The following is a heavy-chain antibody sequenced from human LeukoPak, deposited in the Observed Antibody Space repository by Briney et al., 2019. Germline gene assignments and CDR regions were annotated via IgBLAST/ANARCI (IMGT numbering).Heavy chain of an antibody. J-gene: IGHJ4*02. V-gene: IGHV3-23*01. Sequence: GGSLRLSCAASGFTFSSYAMSWVRQAPGKGLEWVSAISGSGGRTYYADSVKGRFTISRDNSKNTLYLQMNSLRAEDTAVYYCAKTDSSDYSYYFDYWGQGTLVTVSS. CDR2: ISGSGGRT. CDR1: GFTFSSYA. D-gene: IGHD3-22*01. CDR3: AKTDSSDYSYYFDY.